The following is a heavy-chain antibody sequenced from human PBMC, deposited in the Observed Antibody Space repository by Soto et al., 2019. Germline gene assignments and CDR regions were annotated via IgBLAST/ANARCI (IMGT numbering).Heavy chain of an antibody. J-gene: IGHJ4*02. Sequence: QVQLVQSGAEVKKPGASVKVSCKASGYTFTSYDINWVRQATGQGLEWMGWMNPNSGNTGYAQKFQGRVTMTRNTSIRPAYIELSRVRSEDSAVYYCARAVHYYYDSSGYYYGVFYFVYWGQGTLVTVSS. CDR3: ARAVHYYYDSSGYYYGVFYFVY. V-gene: IGHV1-8*01. D-gene: IGHD3-22*01. CDR1: GYTFTSYD. CDR2: MNPNSGNT.